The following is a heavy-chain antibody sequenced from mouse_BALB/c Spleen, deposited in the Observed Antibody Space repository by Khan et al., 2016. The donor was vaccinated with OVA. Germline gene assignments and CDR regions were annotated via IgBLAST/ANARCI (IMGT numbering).Heavy chain of an antibody. Sequence: VQLQESGPDLVALSQSLSITCTVSGFSLTSYAIHWVRQPPGKGLEWLVVIWSDGRTTFNSALKSRLSITKDNSKSQVFLKINSLQTDDTAMYYCARHQFPLSMDSWGQGTSVTVSS. CDR2: IWSDGRT. V-gene: IGHV2-6-2*01. CDR1: GFSLTSYA. J-gene: IGHJ4*01. CDR3: ARHQFPLSMDS.